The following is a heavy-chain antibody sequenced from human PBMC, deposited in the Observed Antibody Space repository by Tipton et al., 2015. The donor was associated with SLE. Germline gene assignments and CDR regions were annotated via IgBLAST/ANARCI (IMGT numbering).Heavy chain of an antibody. V-gene: IGHV4-59*01. CDR1: GGSIRSYY. J-gene: IGHJ5*02. CDR3: ARGTPFMEWERNWFDP. CDR2: IYYSGIT. Sequence: TLSLTCTVSGGSIRSYYWNWIRQPPGKGLEWIGYIYYSGITNYNSSFNSRATISADTSKNQFSLRLRSVTASDTAFYYCARGTPFMEWERNWFDPWGQGTQVTVSS. D-gene: IGHD3-3*01.